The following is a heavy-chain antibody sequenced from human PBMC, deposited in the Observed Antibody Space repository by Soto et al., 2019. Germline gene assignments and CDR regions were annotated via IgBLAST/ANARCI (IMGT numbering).Heavy chain of an antibody. V-gene: IGHV1-2*04. CDR1: GYTFTGYY. J-gene: IGHJ6*03. CDR2: INPNSGGT. Sequence: ASVKVSCKASGYTFTGYYMHWVRQAPGQGLEWMGWINPNSGGTNYAQKFQGWVTMTRDTSISTAYMELSRLRSDDTAVYYCARDLFLDRIYGDSQGPYYYYYMDVWGKGTTVTVSS. D-gene: IGHD4-17*01. CDR3: ARDLFLDRIYGDSQGPYYYYYMDV.